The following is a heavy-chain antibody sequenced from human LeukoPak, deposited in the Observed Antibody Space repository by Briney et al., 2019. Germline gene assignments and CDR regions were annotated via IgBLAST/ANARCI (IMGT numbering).Heavy chain of an antibody. CDR2: ISIGGDTT. CDR3: ATGGGWYFDY. V-gene: IGHV3-23*01. J-gene: IGHJ4*02. CDR1: GFTFSSHG. Sequence: GGSLRLSCAASGFTFSSHGMCWVRQAPGRGLEWVSSISIGGDTTYSDSVKGRFTISRDNSKNTLYLQMNSVRVEDTAVYYCATGGGWYFDYWGQGALITASS. D-gene: IGHD6-19*01.